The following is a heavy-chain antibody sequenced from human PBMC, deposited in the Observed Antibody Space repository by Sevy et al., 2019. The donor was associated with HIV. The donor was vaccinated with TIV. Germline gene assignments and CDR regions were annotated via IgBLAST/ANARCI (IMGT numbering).Heavy chain of an antibody. CDR3: ARSYFGSGTSYGMDV. CDR2: IKQDGSDK. CDR1: GLTFRNLW. Sequence: GGSLRLSCAVSGLTFRNLWMTWVRQAPGKGLEWVANIKQDGSDKYYVDSVRGRFTISRDNAKNSLFLQVNSLRADDPAVYYCARSYFGSGTSYGMDVWGRGTTVTVSS. J-gene: IGHJ6*02. D-gene: IGHD3-10*01. V-gene: IGHV3-7*01.